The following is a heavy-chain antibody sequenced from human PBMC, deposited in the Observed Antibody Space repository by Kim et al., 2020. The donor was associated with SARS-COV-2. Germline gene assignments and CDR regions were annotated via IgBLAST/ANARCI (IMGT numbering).Heavy chain of an antibody. Sequence: GGSLRLSCTASGFTFGDYAMSWFRQAPGKGLEWVGFIRSKAYGGTTEYAASVKGRFTISRDDSKSIAYLQMNSLKTEDTAVYYCTREGRDSSGWDDTPGGPWGQGTLVTVSS. V-gene: IGHV3-49*03. J-gene: IGHJ5*02. CDR1: GFTFGDYA. D-gene: IGHD6-19*01. CDR3: TREGRDSSGWDDTPGGP. CDR2: IRSKAYGGTT.